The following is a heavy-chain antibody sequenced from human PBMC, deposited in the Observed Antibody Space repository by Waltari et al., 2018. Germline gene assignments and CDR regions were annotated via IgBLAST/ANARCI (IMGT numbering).Heavy chain of an antibody. CDR1: GFSFSTYG. D-gene: IGHD1-7*01. Sequence: QVQLVESGGGVVQPGGSLTLSCAASGFSFSTYGMHWVRQAPGKGLEWVAYIRYDGNTKYCADSVKGRVTISRDNSKNTLYLQMNSLRGEDTAVYYCAKKIGNYDYFDYWGQGTLVTVSS. V-gene: IGHV3-30*02. J-gene: IGHJ4*02. CDR3: AKKIGNYDYFDY. CDR2: IRYDGNTK.